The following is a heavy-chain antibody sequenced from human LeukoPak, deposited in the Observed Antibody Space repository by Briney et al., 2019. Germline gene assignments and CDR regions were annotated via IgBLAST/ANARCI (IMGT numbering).Heavy chain of an antibody. CDR1: GFTFSSYS. Sequence: GGSLRLSCAASGFTFSSYSMNWVRQAPGKGLEWVSAISGSGGSTYYADSVKGRFTISRDNSKNTLYLQMNSLRAEDTAVYYCAKAYPSRVVVIPYYFDYWGQGTLVTVSS. CDR3: AKAYPSRVVVIPYYFDY. D-gene: IGHD3-22*01. CDR2: ISGSGGST. J-gene: IGHJ4*02. V-gene: IGHV3-23*01.